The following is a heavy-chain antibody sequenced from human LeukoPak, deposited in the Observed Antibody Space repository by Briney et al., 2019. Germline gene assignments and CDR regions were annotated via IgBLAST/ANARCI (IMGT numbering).Heavy chain of an antibody. V-gene: IGHV3-48*03. CDR1: GFTFSSYE. Sequence: PGGSLRLSCAASGFTFSSYEMNWVRQAPGKGLEWVSYISSSGSTIYYADSVKGRFTISRDNAKNSLYLQMNSLRAEDTAVYYCARVGSRIFGVADAFDIWGQGTMVTVSS. D-gene: IGHD3-3*02. J-gene: IGHJ3*02. CDR2: ISSSGSTI. CDR3: ARVGSRIFGVADAFDI.